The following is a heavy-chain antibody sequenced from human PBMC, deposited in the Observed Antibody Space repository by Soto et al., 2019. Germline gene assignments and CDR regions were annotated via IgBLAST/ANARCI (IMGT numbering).Heavy chain of an antibody. Sequence: GGSLRLSCAASGFTFSNAWMNWVRQAPGKGLEWVGRIKSKTDGGTTDYAAPVKGRFTISRDDSKNTLYLQMNSLKTEDTAVYYCTFYYYDSSGYYYFDYWGQGTLVTVSS. CDR1: GFTFSNAW. CDR3: TFYYYDSSGYYYFDY. D-gene: IGHD3-22*01. J-gene: IGHJ4*02. CDR2: IKSKTDGGTT. V-gene: IGHV3-15*07.